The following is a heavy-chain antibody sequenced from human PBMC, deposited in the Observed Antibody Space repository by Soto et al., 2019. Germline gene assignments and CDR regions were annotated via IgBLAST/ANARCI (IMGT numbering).Heavy chain of an antibody. Sequence: EVQLVESGGGLVKPGGSLRLSCAASGITFSSYSMNWVRQAPGKGLEWVSSISSTGTYIDYADSVKGRFTISRDNAKNSLFLQMASLSAEDAALYYCASDTNPYSSSSHAFDIWGQGTMVTVSS. CDR3: ASDTNPYSSSSHAFDI. D-gene: IGHD6-6*01. CDR1: GITFSSYS. J-gene: IGHJ3*02. CDR2: ISSTGTYI. V-gene: IGHV3-21*01.